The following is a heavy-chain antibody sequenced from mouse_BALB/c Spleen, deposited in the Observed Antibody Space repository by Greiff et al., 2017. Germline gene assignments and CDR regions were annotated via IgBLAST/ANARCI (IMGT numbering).Heavy chain of an antibody. V-gene: IGHV1S56*01. CDR1: GYTFTSYY. CDR3: ARDYDYDDALAWFAY. CDR2: IYPGNVNT. J-gene: IGHJ3*01. D-gene: IGHD2-4*01. Sequence: QVQLQQSGPELVKPGASVRISCKASGYTFTSYYIHWVKQRPGQGLEWIGWIYPGNVNTKYNEKFKGKATLTADKSSSTAYMQLSSLTSEDSAVYFCARDYDYDDALAWFAYWGQGTLVTVSA.